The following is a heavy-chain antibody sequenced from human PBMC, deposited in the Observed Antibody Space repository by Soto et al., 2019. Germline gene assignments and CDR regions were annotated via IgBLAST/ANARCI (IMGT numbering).Heavy chain of an antibody. CDR2: ISAYNGNT. Sequence: QVQLVQSGAEVKKPGASVKVSCKASGYTFTSYGISWVRQAPGQGLEWMGWISAYNGNTNYAQKLQGRVTMTTDTSTSTANMELRSLRSDDTAVYYRARDSSRSSGWYINWFDPLGQGTLVTVS. J-gene: IGHJ5*02. CDR3: ARDSSRSSGWYINWFDP. V-gene: IGHV1-18*04. CDR1: GYTFTSYG. D-gene: IGHD6-19*01.